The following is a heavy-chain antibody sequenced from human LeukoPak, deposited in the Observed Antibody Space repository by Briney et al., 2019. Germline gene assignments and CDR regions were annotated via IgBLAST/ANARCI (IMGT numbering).Heavy chain of an antibody. D-gene: IGHD6-13*01. J-gene: IGHJ6*02. CDR3: ARALYPGIAAEYYYYGMDV. Sequence: GASVKVSCKASGYTFTGYYMHWVRQAPGQGLEWMGWINPNSGGTNYAQKFQGRVTMTRDTSSSRACRELSWLRCDHTAVYHCARALYPGIAAEYYYYGMDVWGQGTTVTVSS. V-gene: IGHV1-2*02. CDR2: INPNSGGT. CDR1: GYTFTGYY.